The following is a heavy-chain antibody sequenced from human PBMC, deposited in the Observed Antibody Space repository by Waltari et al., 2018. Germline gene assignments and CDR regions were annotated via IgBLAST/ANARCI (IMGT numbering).Heavy chain of an antibody. J-gene: IGHJ4*02. D-gene: IGHD4-17*01. CDR3: TRERWVPDH. CDR1: GFAFSDYT. V-gene: IGHV3-21*02. Sequence: EVEVVESGGGVVKPGGSLRLSCVASGFAFSDYTMDWVRQAPGKGLEWVSSVSSRSTFIYYADAVDGRFTISRDNAKNSVYLEMNSLRAEDMAIYYCTRERWVPDHWGQGTLVTVSS. CDR2: VSSRSTFI.